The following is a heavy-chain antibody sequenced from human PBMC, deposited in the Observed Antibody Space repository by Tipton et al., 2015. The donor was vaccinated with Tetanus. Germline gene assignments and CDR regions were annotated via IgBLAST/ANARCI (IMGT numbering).Heavy chain of an antibody. CDR2: ILGDGSNP. Sequence: SLRLSCAASGFTFSTYPMHWVRQAPGKGLEFVSSILGDGSNPFYANSVKGRFTISRDNSKNMLYLQMDSLRREDMAVYYCARDRDGGWAFDPLGHGTLVTVSS. CDR3: ARDRDGGWAFDP. V-gene: IGHV3-64*01. D-gene: IGHD6-19*01. CDR1: GFTFSTYP. J-gene: IGHJ5*02.